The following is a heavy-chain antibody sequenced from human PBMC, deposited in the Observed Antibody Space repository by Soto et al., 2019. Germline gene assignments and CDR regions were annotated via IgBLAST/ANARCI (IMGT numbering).Heavy chain of an antibody. CDR1: GGSISSSSYY. CDR2: IYYIGST. D-gene: IGHD6-13*01. V-gene: IGHV4-39*01. J-gene: IGHJ5*02. CDR3: ARCISSSWKRVFDP. Sequence: SETLSLTCTGSGGSISSSSYYWGWIRQPPGKGLEWIGSIYYIGSTYYNPSLKSRVTISVDTSKNQFSLKLSSVTAADTAVYYCARCISSSWKRVFDPWGQGTLVPVCS.